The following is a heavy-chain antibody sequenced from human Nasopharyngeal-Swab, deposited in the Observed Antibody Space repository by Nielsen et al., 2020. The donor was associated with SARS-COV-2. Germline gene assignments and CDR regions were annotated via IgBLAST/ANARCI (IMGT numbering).Heavy chain of an antibody. V-gene: IGHV4-39*07. J-gene: IGHJ4*02. CDR2: IYYSGST. D-gene: IGHD6-13*01. Sequence: SETLSLTCTVSGGSISSSSYYWGWIRQPPGKGLEWIGSIYYSGSTYYNPSLKSRVTISVDTSKNQFSLKLSSVTAADTAVYYCARTKTQIPGIAAAGLPYYFDYWGQGTLVTVSS. CDR1: GGSISSSSYY. CDR3: ARTKTQIPGIAAAGLPYYFDY.